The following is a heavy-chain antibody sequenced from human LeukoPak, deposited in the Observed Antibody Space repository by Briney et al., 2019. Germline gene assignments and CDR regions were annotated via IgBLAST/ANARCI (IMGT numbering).Heavy chain of an antibody. D-gene: IGHD2-15*01. CDR2: ISSEGSST. CDR3: ARDQRFCSGGTCYSAFDY. Sequence: PGGSLRLSCAASGFTFNSYWMHWVRQVRGKGLVWVSCISSEGSSTSYADSVKGRFTISRDNARNTLNLQMDSLRAEDTAVYYCARDQRFCSGGTCYSAFDYWGQGTLVSVSS. V-gene: IGHV3-74*01. CDR1: GFTFNSYW. J-gene: IGHJ4*02.